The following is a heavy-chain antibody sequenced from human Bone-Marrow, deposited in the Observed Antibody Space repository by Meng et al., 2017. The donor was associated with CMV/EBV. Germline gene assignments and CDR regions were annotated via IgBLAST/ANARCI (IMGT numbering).Heavy chain of an antibody. J-gene: IGHJ6*02. D-gene: IGHD6-19*01. CDR3: ARGVAVADYYYGRDV. V-gene: IGHV1-69*05. Sequence: SVKVSCKASGGTFSSYAISWVRQAPGQGLEWMGGIIPIFGTANYAQKFQGRVTITTDESTSTDYMALSSLRSEDTAVYYCARGVAVADYYYGRDVWGQGTTVTFSS. CDR1: GGTFSSYA. CDR2: IIPIFGTA.